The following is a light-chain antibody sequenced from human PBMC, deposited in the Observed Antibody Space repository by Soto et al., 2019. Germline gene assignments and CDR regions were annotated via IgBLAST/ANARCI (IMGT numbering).Light chain of an antibody. V-gene: IGKV3-15*01. CDR3: QQYNDWPLS. Sequence: DIVMTQSPATLSVSPGERATLSCRASQSVSSNLAWYQQRPGQAPRLLIYGASTRATGITARISGSGSGTEFTLTISSLQSEDFAVYYCQQYNDWPLSFGGGTKGEIK. CDR2: GAS. J-gene: IGKJ4*01. CDR1: QSVSSN.